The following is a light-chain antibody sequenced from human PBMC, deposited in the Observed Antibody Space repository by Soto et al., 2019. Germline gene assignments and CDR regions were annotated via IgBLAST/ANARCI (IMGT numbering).Light chain of an antibody. Sequence: DIGMTESPDSLAVSLVERATVKFKSIQSVLYSATNKNYLAWYQQKPGQPPKLLIYWASTRESGVPDRFSGSGSGTDFTLTISSLQAEDVAVYYCQQYYSTPWTFGQGPRWIS. CDR3: QQYYSTPWT. CDR2: WAS. V-gene: IGKV4-1*01. CDR1: QSVLYSATNKNY. J-gene: IGKJ1*01.